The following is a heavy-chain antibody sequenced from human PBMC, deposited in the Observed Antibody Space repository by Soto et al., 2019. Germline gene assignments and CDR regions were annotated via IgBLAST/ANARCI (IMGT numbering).Heavy chain of an antibody. V-gene: IGHV3-30-3*01. CDR1: GFTFSSYA. CDR2: ISYDGSNK. D-gene: IGHD2-15*01. CDR3: ASGIVVVVAATPHYYGMDV. Sequence: GGSLRLSCAASGFTFSSYAMHWVRQAPGKGLEWVAVISYDGSNKYYADSVKGRFTISRDNSKNTLYLQMNSLRAEDTAVYYCASGIVVVVAATPHYYGMDVWGQGTTGTVS. J-gene: IGHJ6*02.